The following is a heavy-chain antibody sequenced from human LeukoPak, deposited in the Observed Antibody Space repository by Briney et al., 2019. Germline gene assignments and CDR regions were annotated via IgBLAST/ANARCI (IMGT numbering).Heavy chain of an antibody. CDR2: ISGSGRRT. CDR1: GFTFSSYA. D-gene: IGHD3-22*01. J-gene: IGHJ4*02. Sequence: GGSLRLSCAASGFTFSSYAMSWVRQAPGKGLECVSAISGSGRRTYYADSVKGRFTISRDNSKNTLYLQMNSLRTEDTALYYCATAPYDSIGIFDYWGQGTLVTVSS. V-gene: IGHV3-23*01. CDR3: ATAPYDSIGIFDY.